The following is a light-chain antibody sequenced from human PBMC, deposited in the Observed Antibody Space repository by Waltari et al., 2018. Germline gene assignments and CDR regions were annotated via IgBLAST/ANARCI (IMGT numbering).Light chain of an antibody. CDR1: QDITNY. J-gene: IGKJ4*01. Sequence: IQLTQSPSSLSASVGDRVTITCRASQDITNYLAWYQQEPGKPPKLLIYAASTLQSGVPSRFSGSQSGTDFTLTISTLQPEDFATYYCRQLDTYPLTFGGGTKVEIK. CDR2: AAS. CDR3: RQLDTYPLT. V-gene: IGKV1-9*01.